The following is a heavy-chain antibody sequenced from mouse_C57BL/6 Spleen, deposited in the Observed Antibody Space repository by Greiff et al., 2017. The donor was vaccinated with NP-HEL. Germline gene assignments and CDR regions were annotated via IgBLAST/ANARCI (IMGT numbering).Heavy chain of an antibody. CDR2: IYPGSGNT. Sequence: VQLQQSGPELVKPGASVKISCKASGYSFTSYYIHWVKQRPGQGLEWIGWIYPGSGNTKYNEKFKGKATLTADTSSSTAYMQLSSLTSEDSAVYYGARTGNFYAMDYWGQGTSVTVSS. V-gene: IGHV1-66*01. D-gene: IGHD2-1*01. CDR3: ARTGNFYAMDY. CDR1: GYSFTSYY. J-gene: IGHJ4*01.